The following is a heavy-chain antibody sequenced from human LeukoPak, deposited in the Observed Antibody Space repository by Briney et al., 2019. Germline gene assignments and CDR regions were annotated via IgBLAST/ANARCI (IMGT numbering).Heavy chain of an antibody. Sequence: SVKVSCKASGGSFSSHAINWVRQAPGQGLEWMGGIIPIFGTANYAQKFQGRVTITADESTSTAYMELSSLRSEDTAVYYCAGSSGYYIRFDYWGQGTLVTVSS. J-gene: IGHJ4*02. CDR1: GGSFSSHA. CDR2: IIPIFGTA. D-gene: IGHD3-22*01. V-gene: IGHV1-69*13. CDR3: AGSSGYYIRFDY.